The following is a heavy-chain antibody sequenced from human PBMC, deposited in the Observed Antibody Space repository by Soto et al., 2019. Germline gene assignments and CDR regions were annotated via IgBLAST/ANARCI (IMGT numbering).Heavy chain of an antibody. CDR1: GFTFNSYA. J-gene: IGHJ4*02. CDR3: ARHLAGNRDC. V-gene: IGHV3-23*01. Sequence: GGSLRLSCAASGFTFNSYAMTWVRQAPGEGLEWVSAIRGSGTSTYYADSVKGRFTISRDNSKNTLYLQMNSLRAEDTAVYYCARHLAGNRDCWGQGTLVTVSS. CDR2: IRGSGTST. D-gene: IGHD3-3*02.